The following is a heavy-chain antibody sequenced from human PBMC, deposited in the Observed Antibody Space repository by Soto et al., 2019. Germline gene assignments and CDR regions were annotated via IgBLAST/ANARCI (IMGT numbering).Heavy chain of an antibody. J-gene: IGHJ5*02. D-gene: IGHD2-15*01. CDR3: ARVRQGYCSGGSCYDRANWFDP. CDR1: GYTFTSYD. CDR2: MNPNSGNT. V-gene: IGHV1-8*01. Sequence: ASVKVSCKASGYTFTSYDIKWVRQATGQGLEWIGWMNPNSGNTGYAQKFQGRVTMTRNTSISAAYMELSSLRSEDTAVYYCARVRQGYCSGGSCYDRANWFDPWGQGTLVTVSS.